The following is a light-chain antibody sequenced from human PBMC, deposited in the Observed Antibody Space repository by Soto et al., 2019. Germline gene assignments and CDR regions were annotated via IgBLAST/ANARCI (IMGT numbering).Light chain of an antibody. Sequence: DIQMTPSPSTLSASVGDRVTITCRASQRISSWLAWYQQKPGKAPKLLIYGASSLESGVPSRFSGSRSVTEFELTIDYLQPDDFATYYCKRYSSSSPTFGQGTKLEIK. CDR3: KRYSSSSPT. J-gene: IGKJ2*01. CDR1: QRISSW. CDR2: GAS. V-gene: IGKV1-5*01.